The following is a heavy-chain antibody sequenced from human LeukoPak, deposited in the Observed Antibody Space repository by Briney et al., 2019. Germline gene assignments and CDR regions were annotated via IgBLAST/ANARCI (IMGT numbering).Heavy chain of an antibody. D-gene: IGHD6-19*01. Sequence: GGSLRLSCAASGFTFSSYGMHWVRQAPGKGLEWVAFIRYDGSNKYYADSVKGRFTISRDNSKNTLYLQMNSLRAEDTAVYYCARGSVYSSGAHHYMDVWGKGTTVTVSS. CDR1: GFTFSSYG. V-gene: IGHV3-30*02. CDR3: ARGSVYSSGAHHYMDV. CDR2: IRYDGSNK. J-gene: IGHJ6*03.